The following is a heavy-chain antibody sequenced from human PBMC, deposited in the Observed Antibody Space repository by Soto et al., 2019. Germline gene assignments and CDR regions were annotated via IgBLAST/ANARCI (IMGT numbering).Heavy chain of an antibody. V-gene: IGHV4-31*02. J-gene: IGHJ4*02. CDR2: IYYSGST. CDR1: GTSINNGGYY. CDR3: ARVHPGIRIDY. Sequence: SETLSLTCTVSGTSINNGGYYWSWIRQHPGKGLKWIGYIYYSGSTYYNPSLKSRVIISVDTSKNQFSLKLNSVTAADTAVYYCARVHPGIRIDYWGQGTLVTVPQ.